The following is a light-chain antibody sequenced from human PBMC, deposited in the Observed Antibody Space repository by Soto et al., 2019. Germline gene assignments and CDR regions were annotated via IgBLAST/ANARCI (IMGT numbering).Light chain of an antibody. J-gene: IGKJ1*01. CDR1: QSVSSSY. CDR3: QQYGSSPWT. V-gene: IGKV3-20*01. CDR2: GAS. Sequence: EIVLTQSPGTLSLSPGERATLSCRASQSVSSSYLAWYQQKPGQAPRLLIYGASSRATGIPDRFSGSGSGTDFTLTISRLEXXXXAVYYCQQYGSSPWTFGQGTKVEIK.